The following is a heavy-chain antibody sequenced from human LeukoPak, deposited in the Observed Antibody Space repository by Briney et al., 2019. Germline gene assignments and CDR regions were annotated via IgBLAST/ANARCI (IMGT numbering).Heavy chain of an antibody. V-gene: IGHV1-46*01. CDR3: ARDHGQQLLSYYGMDV. CDR1: GYTFTSYY. J-gene: IGHJ6*02. D-gene: IGHD6-13*01. Sequence: ASVKVSCKASGYTFTSYYIHWVRQTPGQGLQWMGMIDPSGGSTNYAQKFQGRVTMTRDTSTSTVYMELSSLRSEDTAVYSCARDHGQQLLSYYGMDVWGQGTTVTVSS. CDR2: IDPSGGST.